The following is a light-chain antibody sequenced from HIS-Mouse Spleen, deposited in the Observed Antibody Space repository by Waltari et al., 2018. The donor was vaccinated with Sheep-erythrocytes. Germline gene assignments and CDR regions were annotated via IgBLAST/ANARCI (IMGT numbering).Light chain of an antibody. J-gene: IGLJ2*01. CDR2: EGS. CDR1: SSDVGSYNL. V-gene: IGLV2-23*03. Sequence: QSALTQPASVSGSPGPSITISCTGTSSDVGSYNLFSWYQQHPGKAPKLRIYEGSKRPSGVSNRFSGSKSGNTASLTISGLQAEDEADYYCCSYAGSSTFHVVFGGGTKLTVL. CDR3: CSYAGSSTFHVV.